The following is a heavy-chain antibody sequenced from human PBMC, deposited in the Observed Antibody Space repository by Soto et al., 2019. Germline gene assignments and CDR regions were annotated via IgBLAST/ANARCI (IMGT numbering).Heavy chain of an antibody. V-gene: IGHV3-23*01. CDR1: GFTFSSYA. Sequence: GGSLRLSCAASGFTFSSYAMSWVRQAPGKGLEWVSAISGSGGSTYYADSVKGRFTISRDNSKNTLYLQMDSLRAEDTAVYYCAKDEGLYSRSSRAAFDIWGQGTMVTVSS. D-gene: IGHD6-6*01. CDR3: AKDEGLYSRSSRAAFDI. J-gene: IGHJ3*02. CDR2: ISGSGGST.